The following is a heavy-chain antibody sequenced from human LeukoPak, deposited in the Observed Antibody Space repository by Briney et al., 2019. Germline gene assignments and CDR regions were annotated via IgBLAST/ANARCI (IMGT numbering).Heavy chain of an antibody. CDR1: GFTFSSYA. CDR2: ISGSGGST. V-gene: IGHV3-23*01. CDR3: ARDPQYCSGGSCYFVPFDY. J-gene: IGHJ4*02. Sequence: GGSLRLSCAASGFTFSSYAMSWVRQAPGKGLEWVSAISGSGGSTYYADSVKGRFTISRDNDKNSLYLQMNSLRAEDTAVYYCARDPQYCSGGSCYFVPFDYWGQGTLVTVSS. D-gene: IGHD2-15*01.